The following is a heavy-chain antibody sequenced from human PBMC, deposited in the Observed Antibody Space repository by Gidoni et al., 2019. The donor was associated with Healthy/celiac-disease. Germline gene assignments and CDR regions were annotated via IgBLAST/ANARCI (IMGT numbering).Heavy chain of an antibody. J-gene: IGHJ1*01. D-gene: IGHD2-15*01. CDR1: GFSLRGSD. V-gene: IGHV3-30-3*01. Sequence: QVQLVESGGGVVEPGRFLRLACAASGFSLRGSDLRWVRQAPGKGLEWVAVTSYDGSNKYYADSVKVRFTSSRDNSKNTLYLQMNGLRAEDTAVYYCAREGVPGYCSGGSCYSVEYFQHWGQGTLVTVSS. CDR3: AREGVPGYCSGGSCYSVEYFQH. CDR2: TSYDGSNK.